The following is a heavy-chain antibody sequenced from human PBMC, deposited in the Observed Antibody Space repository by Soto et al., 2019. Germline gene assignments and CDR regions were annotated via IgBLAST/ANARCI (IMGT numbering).Heavy chain of an antibody. Sequence: QVQLVQSGAAVKKPGSSVKVSCKASGGTFSSYTISWVRQAPGQGLEWMGRIIPILGIANYAQKFQGRVTITADKSTSTAHMGLSSLRSEDKAVYYCARGLLDVYGDYESLDYWGQGTLVTVSS. CDR3: ARGLLDVYGDYESLDY. CDR2: IIPILGIA. V-gene: IGHV1-69*02. J-gene: IGHJ4*02. D-gene: IGHD4-17*01. CDR1: GGTFSSYT.